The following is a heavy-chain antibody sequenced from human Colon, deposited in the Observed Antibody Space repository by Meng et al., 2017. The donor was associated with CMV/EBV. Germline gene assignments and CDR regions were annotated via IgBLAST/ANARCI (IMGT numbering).Heavy chain of an antibody. D-gene: IGHD6-19*01. CDR1: GFSLRTPEVG. V-gene: IGHV2-5*02. CDR3: AHGRGWLTDY. Sequence: QITFQESGPTLVKPTQTLTLTCTFSGFSLRTPEVGVHWIRQPPGKALEWLALIYWDDDNQFRPSLKNRITITKDISKNQVVLTMTNMDPVDTATYYCAHGRGWLTDYWGQGTLVTVSS. CDR2: IYWDDDN. J-gene: IGHJ4*02.